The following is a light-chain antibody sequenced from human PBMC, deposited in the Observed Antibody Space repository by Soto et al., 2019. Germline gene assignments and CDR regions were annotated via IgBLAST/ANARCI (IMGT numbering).Light chain of an antibody. Sequence: DIQMTQSPSTLSAAVGDRVTTTCRASQNISNWLAWYQQKPGKAPNLLIYKASSLQNGVPSRFSGSGSGTDFTLTISSLQPEDVATYYCQQYNSQWTFGPGTKVDIK. CDR2: KAS. CDR3: QQYNSQWT. J-gene: IGKJ1*01. CDR1: QNISNW. V-gene: IGKV1-5*03.